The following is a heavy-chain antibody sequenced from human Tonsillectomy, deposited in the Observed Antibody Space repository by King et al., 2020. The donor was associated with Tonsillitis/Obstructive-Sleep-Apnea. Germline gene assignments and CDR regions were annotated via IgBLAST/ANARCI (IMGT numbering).Heavy chain of an antibody. CDR1: GFTFSSYA. V-gene: IGHV3-30*01. Sequence: VQLVESGGGVVQPGRSLRLSCAASGFTFSSYAMHWVRQAPGKGLEWVTIISHDGSNKYYADSVKSRFTISRDNSKNTLYLQMNSLRAEDTAVYYCARDLDGSGSYPFDFWGQGTLVTVSS. J-gene: IGHJ4*02. D-gene: IGHD3-10*01. CDR2: ISHDGSNK. CDR3: ARDLDGSGSYPFDF.